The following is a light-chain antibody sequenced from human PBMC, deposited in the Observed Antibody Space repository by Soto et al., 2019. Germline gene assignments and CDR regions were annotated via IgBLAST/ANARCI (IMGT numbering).Light chain of an antibody. CDR2: GAS. CDR3: QQYGSS. J-gene: IGKJ3*01. Sequence: EIVLTQSPAILSVSPGERATLSCRASQSISRSLAWYQQKPGQAPRLLIYGASSRATGIPDRFSGSGSGTDFTLTISRLEPEDFAVYYCQQYGSSFGPGTKVDIK. CDR1: QSISRS. V-gene: IGKV3-20*01.